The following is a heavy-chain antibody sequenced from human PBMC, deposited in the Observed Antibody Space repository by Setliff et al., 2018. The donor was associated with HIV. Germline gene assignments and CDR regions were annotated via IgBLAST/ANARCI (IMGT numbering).Heavy chain of an antibody. CDR1: GYSISSVYY. D-gene: IGHD3-22*01. CDR2: IYHSGST. CDR3: ARWPPHRSSDYDQEYYFDY. V-gene: IGHV4-38-2*02. Sequence: SETLSLTCTVSGYSISSVYYWGWIRQPPGKGLEWIGNIYHSGSTYYNPSLTSRVTISVDTSKNQFSLKVSSVTAADTAVYYCARWPPHRSSDYDQEYYFDYWGQGTLGTVSS. J-gene: IGHJ4*02.